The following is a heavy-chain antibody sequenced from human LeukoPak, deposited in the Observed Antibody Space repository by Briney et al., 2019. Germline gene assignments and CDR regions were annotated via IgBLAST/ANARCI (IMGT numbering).Heavy chain of an antibody. D-gene: IGHD3-10*01. V-gene: IGHV3-74*01. J-gene: IGHJ6*03. CDR1: GFTFSNYW. CDR2: INSDGINT. CDR3: ARLDYGSGSYYVYYYYYYMDV. Sequence: GGSLRLSCAASGFTFSNYWMHWVRQAPGKGLVWVSRINSDGINTSYADSVKGRFTISRDNAKNTLNLQMNSLRAEDTAVYYCARLDYGSGSYYVYYYYYYMDVWGKGTTVTISS.